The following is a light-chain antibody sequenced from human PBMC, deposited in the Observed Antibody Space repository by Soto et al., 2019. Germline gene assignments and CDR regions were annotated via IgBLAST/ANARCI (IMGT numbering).Light chain of an antibody. CDR2: EVT. J-gene: IGLJ2*01. CDR1: SSDVGAYNY. CDR3: SSYAGNNNLI. Sequence: QPALTQPPSASGSPGQSVTISCTGTSSDVGAYNYVSWYQQHPGKAPKLMIYEVTRRPSGVPDRFSGSKSGNTASLTVSGLQAEDEADYYCSSYAGNNNLIFGGGTKLTVL. V-gene: IGLV2-8*01.